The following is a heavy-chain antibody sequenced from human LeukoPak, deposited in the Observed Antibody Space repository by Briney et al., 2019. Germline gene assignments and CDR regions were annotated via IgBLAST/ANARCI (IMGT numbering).Heavy chain of an antibody. V-gene: IGHV1-69*04. CDR3: ARGGEYCGGDCYSPPDY. J-gene: IGHJ4*02. Sequence: ASVKVSCKASGGTFSSHAISWVRQAPGQGLEWMGRIIPILGIANYAQKFQGRVTITADKSTSTAYMELSSLRSEDTAVYYCARGGEYCGGDCYSPPDYWGQGTLVTVSS. CDR1: GGTFSSHA. D-gene: IGHD2-21*02. CDR2: IIPILGIA.